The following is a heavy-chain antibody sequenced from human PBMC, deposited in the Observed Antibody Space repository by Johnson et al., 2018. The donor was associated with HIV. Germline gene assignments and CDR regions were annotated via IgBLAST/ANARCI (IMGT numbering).Heavy chain of an antibody. J-gene: IGHJ3*02. CDR1: GFTFDDYG. V-gene: IGHV3-20*04. D-gene: IGHD3-22*01. CDR2: INWNGGNT. Sequence: VQLVESGGGVVRPGGSLRLSCAASGFTFDDYGMSWVRQAPGKGLEWVSGINWNGGNTGYADSVKGRFTISRDNAKNSVYLQMNSLRAEETALYYCAREESSGYYHGGRGAFDIWGQGTMVTVSS. CDR3: AREESSGYYHGGRGAFDI.